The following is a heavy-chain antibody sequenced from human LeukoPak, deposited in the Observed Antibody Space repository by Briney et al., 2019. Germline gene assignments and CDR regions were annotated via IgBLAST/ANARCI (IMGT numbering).Heavy chain of an antibody. V-gene: IGHV3-30*04. D-gene: IGHD6-19*01. CDR1: GFTFSSYA. CDR3: ARDQWLVPPYYYYYMDV. CDR2: ISYDGSNK. Sequence: GGSLRLSCAASGFTFSSYAMHWVRQAPGKGLEWVAVISYDGSNKYYEDSVKGRFTISRDNSKNTLYLQMNSLRAEDTAVYYCARDQWLVPPYYYYYMDVWGKGTTVTVSS. J-gene: IGHJ6*03.